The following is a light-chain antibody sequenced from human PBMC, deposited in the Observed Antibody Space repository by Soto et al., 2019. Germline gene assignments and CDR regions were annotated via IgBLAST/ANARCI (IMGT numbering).Light chain of an antibody. J-gene: IGKJ1*01. CDR1: QSISSW. CDR3: QQYNSYWT. Sequence: DIQMTQSPSTLSASVGDRVTITCRASQSISSWLAWYQQKPGKAHKLLIYKASSLESGVPSRFSGSGSGTEFTLTISSLQPDDFATYYCQQYNSYWTCGQGTKVEIK. CDR2: KAS. V-gene: IGKV1-5*03.